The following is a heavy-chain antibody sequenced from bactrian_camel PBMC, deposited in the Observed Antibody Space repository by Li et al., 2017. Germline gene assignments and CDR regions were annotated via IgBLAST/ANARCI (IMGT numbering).Heavy chain of an antibody. V-gene: IGHV3S55*01. D-gene: IGHD5*01. Sequence: HVQLVESGGGSVQAGGSLRLSCTRSGDRGCKYDMSWYRRPAPGEELKFVSGIENSGTTAYADSVKGRFTISRDDAENTLYLQLDGLKTEDTAMYYCTRETAWVGYHETAEHWGQGTQVTVS. CDR3: TRETAWVGYHETAEH. CDR1: GDRGCKYD. CDR2: IENSGTT. J-gene: IGHJ4*01.